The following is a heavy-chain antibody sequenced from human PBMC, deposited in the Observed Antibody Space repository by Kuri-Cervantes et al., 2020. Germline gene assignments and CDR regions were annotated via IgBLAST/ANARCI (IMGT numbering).Heavy chain of an antibody. V-gene: IGHV4-4*07. D-gene: IGHD4-11*01. CDR2: IYTSGIT. Sequence: GSLRLSYTVSGGSISSYYWSWIRQPPGKGLEWIGRIYTSGITNYNPSLTSRVTMSLDTSKNQFSLKLSSVTAEDTAVYYCARAYSPDVWGQGTTVTVSS. J-gene: IGHJ6*01. CDR3: ARAYSPDV. CDR1: GGSISSYY.